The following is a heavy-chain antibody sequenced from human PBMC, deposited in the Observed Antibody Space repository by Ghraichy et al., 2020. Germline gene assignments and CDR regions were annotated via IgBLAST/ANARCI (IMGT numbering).Heavy chain of an antibody. CDR1: GFTFSSYA. CDR3: AKAKNNLLRYFDWLVDY. J-gene: IGHJ4*02. D-gene: IGHD3-9*01. V-gene: IGHV3-23*01. Sequence: LSLTCAASGFTFSSYAMSWVRQAPGKGLEWVSAISGSGGSTYYADSVKGRFTISRDNSKNTLYLQMNSLRAEDTAVYYCAKAKNNLLRYFDWLVDYWGQGTLVTVSS. CDR2: ISGSGGST.